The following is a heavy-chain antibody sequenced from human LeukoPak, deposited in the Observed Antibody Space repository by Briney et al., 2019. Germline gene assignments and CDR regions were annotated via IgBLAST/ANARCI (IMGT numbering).Heavy chain of an antibody. V-gene: IGHV3-30*18. CDR3: AKDISRAVRGVIVDY. CDR1: GFTFSSYG. CDR2: ISYDGSNK. J-gene: IGHJ4*02. Sequence: GGSLRLSCAASGFTFSSYGMHWVRQAPGKGLEWVAVISYDGSNKYYADSVKGRFTISRDNSKNTLYLQMNSLRAEDTAVYYCAKDISRAVRGVIVDYWGQGTLVTVSS. D-gene: IGHD3-10*01.